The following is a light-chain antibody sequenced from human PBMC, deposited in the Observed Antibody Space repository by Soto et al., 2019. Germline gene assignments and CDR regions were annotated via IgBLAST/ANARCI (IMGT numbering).Light chain of an antibody. J-gene: IGLJ2*01. CDR3: QAWDSSSYVV. CDR2: EDR. CDR1: KLGNKY. Sequence: SYELTQSHSVSVSPGQTASISCSGDKLGNKYASWYQQKPGQSPVLVIYEDRKRPSGIPERFSGSNSGNTATLTITATQGMDEADYYCQAWDSSSYVVFGGGTKVTVL. V-gene: IGLV3-1*01.